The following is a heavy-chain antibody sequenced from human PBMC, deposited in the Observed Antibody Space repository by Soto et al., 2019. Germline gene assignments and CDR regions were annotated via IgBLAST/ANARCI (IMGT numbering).Heavy chain of an antibody. CDR2: INPDNGIT. CDR1: GYSFTSYG. D-gene: IGHD4-17*01. CDR3: AKDAWVTTWQMDP. J-gene: IGHJ5*02. Sequence: QVHLVQSGAEVKKPGASVKVSCKASGYSFTSYGMHWVRQAPGQRLEWMGWINPDNGITKYSQRFQGRVSITSDTSATTAYMELSSLTSEDTAIYYCAKDAWVTTWQMDPWGQGTLVSVSS. V-gene: IGHV1-3*01.